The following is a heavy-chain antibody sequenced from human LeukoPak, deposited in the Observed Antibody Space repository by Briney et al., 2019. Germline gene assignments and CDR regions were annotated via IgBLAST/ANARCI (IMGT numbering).Heavy chain of an antibody. CDR3: ARVHFDSSGYYEAN. J-gene: IGHJ4*02. V-gene: IGHV6-1*01. CDR2: TYYRSRWYN. CDR1: GDSVSSNSAA. D-gene: IGHD3-22*01. Sequence: SQTLSLTCAIYGDSVSSNSAAWNWIRQSPSRGLEWLGRTYYRSRWYNDYAVSVKSRITINPDTSKNQFSLQLNSVTPEDTAVYYCARVHFDSSGYYEANWGQGALVTVSS.